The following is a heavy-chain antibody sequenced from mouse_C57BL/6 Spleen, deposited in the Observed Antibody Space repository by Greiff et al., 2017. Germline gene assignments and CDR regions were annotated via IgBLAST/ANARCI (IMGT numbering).Heavy chain of an antibody. CDR1: GFNIKDYY. V-gene: IGHV14-1*01. J-gene: IGHJ2*01. Sequence: VQLQQSGAELVRPGASVKLSCTASGFNIKDYYMHWVKQRPEQGLEWIGRIDPEDGDTEYAPKFQGKATMTADTSSNTAYLQLSSLTSEDTAVYYCTTPGSSYDCDYWGQGTTLTVSA. CDR2: IDPEDGDT. D-gene: IGHD1-1*01. CDR3: TTPGSSYDCDY.